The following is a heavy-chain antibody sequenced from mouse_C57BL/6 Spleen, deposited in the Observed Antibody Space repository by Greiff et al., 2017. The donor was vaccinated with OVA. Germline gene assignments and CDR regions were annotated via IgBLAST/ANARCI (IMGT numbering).Heavy chain of an antibody. V-gene: IGHV5-17*01. CDR3: ARPYYYGSSLDY. J-gene: IGHJ2*01. Sequence: DVKLVESGGGLVKPGGSLKLSCAASGFTFSDYGMHWVRQAPEKGLEWVAYISSGSSTIYYADTVKGRFTISRDNAKNTLFLQMTSLRSEDTAMYYCARPYYYGSSLDYWGQGTTLTVSS. D-gene: IGHD1-1*01. CDR1: GFTFSDYG. CDR2: ISSGSSTI.